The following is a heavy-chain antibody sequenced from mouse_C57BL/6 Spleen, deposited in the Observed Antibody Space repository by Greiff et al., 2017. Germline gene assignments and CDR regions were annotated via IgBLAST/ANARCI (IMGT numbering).Heavy chain of an antibody. D-gene: IGHD1-1*01. V-gene: IGHV5-17*01. CDR2: ISSGSSTI. J-gene: IGHJ4*01. CDR3: ASDGDEGGFYYAMDY. CDR1: GFTFSDYG. Sequence: EVQLVESGGGLVKPGGSLTLSCAASGFTFSDYGMHWVRQAPEKGLEWVAYISSGSSTIYYADTVKGRFTISRDNAKNTLFLQMTSLRSEDTAMYYCASDGDEGGFYYAMDYWGQGTSVTVSS.